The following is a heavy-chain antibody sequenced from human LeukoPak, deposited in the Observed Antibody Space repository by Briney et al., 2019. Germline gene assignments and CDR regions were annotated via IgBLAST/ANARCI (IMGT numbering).Heavy chain of an antibody. CDR1: GGSISSYY. V-gene: IGHV4-4*07. D-gene: IGHD2-2*01. CDR3: ARADIVVVPAALELPFDY. J-gene: IGHJ4*02. CDR2: IYTSGST. Sequence: SETLSLTCIVSGGSISSYYWSWIRQPAGKGLEWIGRIYTSGSTYYNPSLKSRVTISVDTSKNQFSLKLSSVTAADTAVYYCARADIVVVPAALELPFDYWGQGTLVTVSS.